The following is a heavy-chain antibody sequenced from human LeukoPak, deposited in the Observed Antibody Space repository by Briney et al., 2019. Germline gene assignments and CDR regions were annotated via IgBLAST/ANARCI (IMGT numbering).Heavy chain of an antibody. D-gene: IGHD3-9*01. Sequence: GGSLRLSCAASGFTVSSNYMSWVRQAPGKGLEWVSVIYSGGSTYYADSVKGRFTISRDNSKNTLYLQMNSLRAEDTAAYYCARDRRNYDILTGGRWFDPWGQGTLVTVSS. V-gene: IGHV3-66*01. CDR1: GFTVSSNY. CDR3: ARDRRNYDILTGGRWFDP. CDR2: IYSGGST. J-gene: IGHJ5*02.